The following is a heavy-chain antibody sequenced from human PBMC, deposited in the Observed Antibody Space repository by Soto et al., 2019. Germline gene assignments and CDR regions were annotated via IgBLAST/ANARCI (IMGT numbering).Heavy chain of an antibody. V-gene: IGHV3-30*18. D-gene: IGHD3-22*01. Sequence: SLRLSCAASGFTFSSFGMQWVRQAPGKGLGWVAVISYDGSNKYYADSVKGRFTISRDNSKNTLYLLMHSLRAEDTAVYYCAKDNYYSSGHYYYWGQGTLVTVSS. CDR2: ISYDGSNK. J-gene: IGHJ4*02. CDR1: GFTFSSFG. CDR3: AKDNYYSSGHYYY.